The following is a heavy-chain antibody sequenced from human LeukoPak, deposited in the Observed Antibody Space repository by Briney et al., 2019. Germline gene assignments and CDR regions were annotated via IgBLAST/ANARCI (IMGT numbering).Heavy chain of an antibody. D-gene: IGHD2-21*01. CDR1: GFSFDDYG. J-gene: IGHJ1*01. CDR2: INWNGGRT. V-gene: IGHV3-20*04. Sequence: GGSLRLSCAASGFSFDDYGMSWVRQAPGKGLEWVSGINWNGGRTGYVDSVKGRFTISRDNSKNTLYLQMNSLRAEDTAVYYCAKDPGPYCGGDCSASGYFQHWGQGTLVTVSS. CDR3: AKDPGPYCGGDCSASGYFQH.